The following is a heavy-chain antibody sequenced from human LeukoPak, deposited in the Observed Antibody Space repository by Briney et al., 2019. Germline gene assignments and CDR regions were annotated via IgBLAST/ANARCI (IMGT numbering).Heavy chain of an antibody. CDR3: TRGGAYHWDY. CDR1: GFTFSSNY. V-gene: IGHV3-53*01. D-gene: IGHD1-1*01. J-gene: IGHJ4*02. Sequence: GGSLRLSCAASGFTFSSNYITWVRQALGKGLEWVSLIYSDGTTYYADSVKGRFTISSDSCKNTVYLQMDSLRAEDTAVYYCTRGGAYHWDYWGQGTLVTVST. CDR2: IYSDGTT.